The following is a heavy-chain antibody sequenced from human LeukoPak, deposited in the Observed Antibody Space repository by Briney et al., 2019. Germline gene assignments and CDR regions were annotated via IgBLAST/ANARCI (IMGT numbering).Heavy chain of an antibody. V-gene: IGHV1-46*01. D-gene: IGHD3-22*01. CDR1: GYTFTSYY. Sequence: ASVTVSCKASGYTFTSYYMHWVRQAPGQGLEWMGIINPSGGSTSYAQKFQAKVTMTADKSTNTAYLEISSLTSDDTAVYYCARCSPGDSSNFYAVLQYWGQGTQVTVST. J-gene: IGHJ4*02. CDR2: INPSGGST. CDR3: ARCSPGDSSNFYAVLQY.